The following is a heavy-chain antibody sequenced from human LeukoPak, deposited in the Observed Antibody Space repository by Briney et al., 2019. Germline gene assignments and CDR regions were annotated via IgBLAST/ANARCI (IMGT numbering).Heavy chain of an antibody. CDR2: IKEDGSER. CDR1: GFTFSSYW. CDR3: ARHQKQWLVPFDY. Sequence: PGRSLRLSCAASGFTFSSYWMNWVLQAPGKGLEWLANIKEDGSERYSVASVKGRFTISRDNAKNSLYLQMNSLRAEDTAVYYCARHQKQWLVPFDYWGQGTLVTVSS. D-gene: IGHD6-19*01. J-gene: IGHJ4*02. V-gene: IGHV3-7*04.